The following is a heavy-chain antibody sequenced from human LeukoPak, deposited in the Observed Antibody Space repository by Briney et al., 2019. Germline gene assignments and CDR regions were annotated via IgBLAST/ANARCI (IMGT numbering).Heavy chain of an antibody. J-gene: IGHJ4*02. CDR3: AKDLYYDSSGYQFDY. Sequence: GGSLRLSCAASGFTFSSYGMHWVRQAPGKGLEWVAFIRYDGSNKYYADSVKGRFTISRDNSKNTLYLQMNSLRAEDTAVYYCAKDLYYDSSGYQFDYWGQGTLVTVSS. V-gene: IGHV3-30*02. CDR1: GFTFSSYG. D-gene: IGHD3-22*01. CDR2: IRYDGSNK.